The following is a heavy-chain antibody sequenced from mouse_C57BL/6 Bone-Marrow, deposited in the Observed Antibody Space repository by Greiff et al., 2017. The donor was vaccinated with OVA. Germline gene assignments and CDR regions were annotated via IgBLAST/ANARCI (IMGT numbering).Heavy chain of an antibody. D-gene: IGHD1-1*01. CDR2: IDPSDSYT. Sequence: QVQLQQSGAELVKPGASVKLSCKASGYTFTNYWMQWVKQRPGQGLEWIGEIDPSDSYTNYNQKFKGKATLTVDTSSSTAYMQLSSLTYEDSAVYYCARRLYYYASRGMDYWGQGTSVTVSS. CDR1: GYTFTNYW. CDR3: ARRLYYYASRGMDY. V-gene: IGHV1-50*01. J-gene: IGHJ4*01.